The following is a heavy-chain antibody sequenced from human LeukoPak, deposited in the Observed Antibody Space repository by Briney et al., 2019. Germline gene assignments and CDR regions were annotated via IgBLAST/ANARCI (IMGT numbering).Heavy chain of an antibody. CDR2: INWNGRIT. CDR1: GFTFDDYA. Sequence: GESLRLSCAASGFTFDDYAMNWVRQVPGRGLEWVSGINWNGRITEYADSVKDRFTISRQNTRNSLYLYMNNLGSEGTALYFCARGSVQLWLRDTYYYMDVWGKGTTVTVSS. J-gene: IGHJ6*03. CDR3: ARGSVQLWLRDTYYYMDV. V-gene: IGHV3-20*04. D-gene: IGHD5-18*01.